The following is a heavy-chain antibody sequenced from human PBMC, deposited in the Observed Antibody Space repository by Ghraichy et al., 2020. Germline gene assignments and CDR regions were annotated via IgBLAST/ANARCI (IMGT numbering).Heavy chain of an antibody. CDR1: GFTFSRYS. CDR2: ITSSSRFI. V-gene: IGHV3-48*02. CDR3: ARGSTVVRYYYYDGMDV. J-gene: IGHJ6*02. D-gene: IGHD4-23*01. Sequence: SCVGSGFTFSRYSMNWVRQAPGKGLEWVSYITSSSRFISYADSVKGRFTVSRDNAQNSLYLQMKSLRDEDTAVYYCARGSTVVRYYYYDGMDVWGQGTTVTVSS.